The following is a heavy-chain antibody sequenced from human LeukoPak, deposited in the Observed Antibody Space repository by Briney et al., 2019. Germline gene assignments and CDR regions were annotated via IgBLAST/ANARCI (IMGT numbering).Heavy chain of an antibody. J-gene: IGHJ3*02. Sequence: PGGSLRLSCAASGFIFSEYYMSWIRQAPGKGLEWVSYISGSRNIMYYADSVKGRFTISRDNAKNSLYLQMNSLRAEDTAVYYCARDDSSGYHQTDAFDIWGQGTMVTVSS. D-gene: IGHD3-22*01. CDR3: ARDDSSGYHQTDAFDI. CDR2: ISGSRNIM. V-gene: IGHV3-11*04. CDR1: GFIFSEYY.